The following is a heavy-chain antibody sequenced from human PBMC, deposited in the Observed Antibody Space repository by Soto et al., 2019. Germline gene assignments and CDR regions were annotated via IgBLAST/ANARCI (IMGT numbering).Heavy chain of an antibody. V-gene: IGHV4-34*01. D-gene: IGHD3-10*01. CDR1: GGSFSSYY. CDR2: INHSGST. Sequence: PSVTLSLTCTVYGGSFSSYYLSWIRQPPGKGLEWIGEINHSGSTNYNPSPKSRVTISVDTSKNQFSLKLSSVTAADTAVYYFARVTYGSGSYYIFNWFDPWGQGTLVTVSS. J-gene: IGHJ5*02. CDR3: ARVTYGSGSYYIFNWFDP.